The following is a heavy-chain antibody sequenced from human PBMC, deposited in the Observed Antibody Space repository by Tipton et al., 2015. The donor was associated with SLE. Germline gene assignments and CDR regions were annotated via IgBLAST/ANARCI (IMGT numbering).Heavy chain of an antibody. CDR2: IYSGGST. Sequence: QLVQSGGGLVQPGGSLRLPCAASGFTVSSNYMSWVRQAPGKGLAWVSVIYSGGSTYYADSVKGRFTISRHNSKNTLYLQMNSLRAEDTAVYYCARAHLGHYYDSSGGSVDGMDAFDIWGQGTMVTVSS. V-gene: IGHV3-53*04. CDR3: ARAHLGHYYDSSGGSVDGMDAFDI. D-gene: IGHD3-22*01. CDR1: GFTVSSNY. J-gene: IGHJ3*02.